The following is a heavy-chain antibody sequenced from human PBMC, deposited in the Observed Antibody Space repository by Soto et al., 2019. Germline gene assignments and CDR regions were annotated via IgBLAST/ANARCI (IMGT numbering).Heavy chain of an antibody. J-gene: IGHJ4*02. CDR2: IYTSGST. D-gene: IGHD3-3*01. Sequence: SETLSRTCTVSGGSSSSYYWSWIRQPPGKGLEWIGRIYTSGSTNYNPSLKSRVTMSVDTSKNQFSLKLSSVTAADTAVYYCARDGLSMDYDFWSGYYGFFDYWGQGTLVIVSS. V-gene: IGHV4-4*07. CDR1: GGSSSSYY. CDR3: ARDGLSMDYDFWSGYYGFFDY.